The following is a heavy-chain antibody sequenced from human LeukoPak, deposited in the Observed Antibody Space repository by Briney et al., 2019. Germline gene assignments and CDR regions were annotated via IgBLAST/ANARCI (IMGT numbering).Heavy chain of an antibody. CDR3: ARPYYYDSRIDP. D-gene: IGHD3-22*01. CDR2: MYYSGST. CDR1: GGSISSGDYY. Sequence: SETLSLTCTVSGGSISSGDYYWSWTRQPPGKGLEWIAYMYYSGSTYYNPSLKSRVTMSADTSKNQLSLKLSSVTAADTAVYYCARPYYYDSRIDPWGQGILVTVSS. V-gene: IGHV4-30-4*01. J-gene: IGHJ5*02.